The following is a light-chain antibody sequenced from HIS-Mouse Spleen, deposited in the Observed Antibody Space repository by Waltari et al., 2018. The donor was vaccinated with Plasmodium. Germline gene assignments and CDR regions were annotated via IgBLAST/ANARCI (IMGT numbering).Light chain of an antibody. V-gene: IGLV3-1*01. CDR2: QDS. Sequence: SYELTQPPSVSVSPGQTASITCSGDHLGDKYACWYQQTPGQSPVLVIYQDSKRPSGIPERFSGSNSGNTATLTISGTQAMDEADYYCQAWDSSTAVFGGGTKLTVL. CDR1: HLGDKY. J-gene: IGLJ3*02. CDR3: QAWDSSTAV.